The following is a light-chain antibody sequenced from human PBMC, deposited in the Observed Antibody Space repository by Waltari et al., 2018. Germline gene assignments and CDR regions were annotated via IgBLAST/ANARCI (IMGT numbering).Light chain of an antibody. CDR2: DVS. Sequence: QSALTQPRPVSGSPGQSVTITCTGPSSAVGGYNCVSCYPQHPGKAPKLMSYDVSKRPSGVPDRFSGSKSGNTASLTISGLQAEDEADYYCCSYAGSYTPVFGGGTKLTVL. V-gene: IGLV2-11*01. J-gene: IGLJ2*01. CDR3: CSYAGSYTPV. CDR1: SSAVGGYNC.